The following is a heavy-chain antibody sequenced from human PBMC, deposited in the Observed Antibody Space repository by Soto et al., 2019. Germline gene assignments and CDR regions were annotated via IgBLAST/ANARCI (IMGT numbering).Heavy chain of an antibody. Sequence: SETLSLTCTVSGGSISSSSYYWGWIRQPPGKGLEWIGSIYYSGSTYYNPSLKSRVTISVDTSKNQFSLKLSSVTAADTAVYYCARWGDIVVVVAATSFSSSADPWGQGTLVTVSS. D-gene: IGHD2-15*01. CDR3: ARWGDIVVVVAATSFSSSADP. CDR2: IYYSGST. CDR1: GGSISSSSYY. J-gene: IGHJ5*02. V-gene: IGHV4-39*01.